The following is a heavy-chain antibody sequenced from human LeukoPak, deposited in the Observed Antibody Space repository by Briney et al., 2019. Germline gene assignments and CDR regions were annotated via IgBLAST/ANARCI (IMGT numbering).Heavy chain of an antibody. J-gene: IGHJ6*03. V-gene: IGHV4-59*13. CDR2: ISYSGSA. D-gene: IGHD3-10*01. Sequence: GSLRLSCAASGFTFSSYGVSWVRQPPGKGLQGIGYISYSGSAKYNPSLKSRVTISIDTSKNQFALKLSSVTAADTAVYYCARGSRGGLTTMVRGVLGRGHYLDVWGRGTTVTIPS. CDR1: GFTFSSYG. CDR3: ARGSRGGLTTMVRGVLGRGHYLDV.